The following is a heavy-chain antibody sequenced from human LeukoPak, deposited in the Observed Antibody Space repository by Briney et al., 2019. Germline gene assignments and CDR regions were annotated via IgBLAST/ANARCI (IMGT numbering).Heavy chain of an antibody. J-gene: IGHJ6*03. CDR1: GGSISSYY. V-gene: IGHV4-39*01. CDR3: ARTVTGTTTFYYYYYMDV. D-gene: IGHD1-20*01. Sequence: SETLSLTCTVSGGSISSYYWSWIRQPPGKGLEWIGSIYYSGSTYYNPSLKSRVTISVDTSKNQFSLKLSSVTAADTAVYYCARTVTGTTTFYYYYYMDVWGKGTTVTISS. CDR2: IYYSGST.